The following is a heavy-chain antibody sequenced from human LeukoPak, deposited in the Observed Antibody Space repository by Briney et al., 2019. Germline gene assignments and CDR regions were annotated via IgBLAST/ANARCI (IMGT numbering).Heavy chain of an antibody. V-gene: IGHV4-59*01. CDR2: IYYSGST. CDR1: GGSISSYY. D-gene: IGHD6-13*01. CDR3: ARDPIKYGIAAAGTWYFDY. Sequence: SETLSLTCTVSGGSISSYYWSWIRQPPGKGLEWIGYIYYSGSTNYNPSLKSRVTISVDTSKNQFSLKLSSVTAADTAVYYCARDPIKYGIAAAGTWYFDYWGQGTLVTVSS. J-gene: IGHJ4*02.